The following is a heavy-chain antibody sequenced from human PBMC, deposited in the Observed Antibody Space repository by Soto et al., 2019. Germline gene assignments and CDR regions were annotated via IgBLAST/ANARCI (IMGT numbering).Heavy chain of an antibody. D-gene: IGHD3-3*01. V-gene: IGHV1-2*04. CDR1: GYTFTGYY. Sequence: GASVKVSCEASGYTFTGYYMHWVRQAPGQGLEWMGWINPNSGGTNYAQKFQGWVTMTRDTSISTAYMELSRLRSDDTAVYYCARDGHYDFWSGPDSYYFDYWGQGTLVTVSS. CDR3: ARDGHYDFWSGPDSYYFDY. CDR2: INPNSGGT. J-gene: IGHJ4*02.